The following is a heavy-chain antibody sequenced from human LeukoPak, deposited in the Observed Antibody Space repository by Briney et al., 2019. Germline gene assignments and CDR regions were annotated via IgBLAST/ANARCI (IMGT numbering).Heavy chain of an antibody. V-gene: IGHV4-4*02. CDR2: IYHSGNT. Sequence: WVRQPPGKGLEWIGEIYHSGNTNYNPSLKSRVTISVDKSKNQFSLKLTPVTAADTAIYYCARDVGYCRSTSCYSLWGQGTLVTVSS. J-gene: IGHJ4*02. D-gene: IGHD2-2*02. CDR3: ARDVGYCRSTSCYSL.